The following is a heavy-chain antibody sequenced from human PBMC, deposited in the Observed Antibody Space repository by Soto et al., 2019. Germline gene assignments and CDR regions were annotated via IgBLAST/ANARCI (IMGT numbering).Heavy chain of an antibody. V-gene: IGHV3-48*01. J-gene: IGHJ4*02. CDR3: ARGLYCSSTSCYVRGQAYFDY. CDR2: ISSSSSTI. CDR1: GFTFSSYS. Sequence: GGSLRLSCAASGFTFSSYSMNWVRQAPGKGLEWVSYISSSSSTIYYADSVKGRFTISRDNAKNSLYLQMNSLRAEDTAVYYCARGLYCSSTSCYVRGQAYFDYWGQGTLATVSS. D-gene: IGHD2-2*01.